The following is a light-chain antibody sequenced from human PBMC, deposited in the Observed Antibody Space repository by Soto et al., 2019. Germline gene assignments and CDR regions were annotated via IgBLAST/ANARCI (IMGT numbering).Light chain of an antibody. J-gene: IGLJ2*01. V-gene: IGLV1-44*01. Sequence: QSVLTQPPSASGTPGQRVTFSCSRSTSNIGSNAVNWYQQLPGTAPKLLIYSNDRRPSGVPDRFSGSKSGTSASLAISGLQSEDEADYYCTAWDDSLNGRLFGGGTKVTVL. CDR2: SND. CDR3: TAWDDSLNGRL. CDR1: TSNIGSNA.